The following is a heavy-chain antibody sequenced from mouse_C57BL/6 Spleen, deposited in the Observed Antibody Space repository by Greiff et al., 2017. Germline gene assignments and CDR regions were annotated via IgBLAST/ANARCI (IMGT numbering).Heavy chain of an antibody. V-gene: IGHV1-55*01. J-gene: IGHJ2*01. CDR1: GYTFTSYW. Sequence: QVQLQQPGAELVKPGASVKMSCKASGYTFTSYWITWVPQRPGQGLEWIGDIYPGSGSTNYNEKFKSKATLTVDTSYSTAYMQLSSLTSEDSAVYYCARKLDYGSSLYFDYWGQSTTLTVSS. D-gene: IGHD1-1*01. CDR2: IYPGSGST. CDR3: ARKLDYGSSLYFDY.